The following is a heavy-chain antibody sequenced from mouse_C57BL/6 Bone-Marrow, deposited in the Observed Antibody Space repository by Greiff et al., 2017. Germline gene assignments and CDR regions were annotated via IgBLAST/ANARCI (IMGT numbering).Heavy chain of an antibody. CDR3: ARGPVVPAY. D-gene: IGHD1-1*01. J-gene: IGHJ3*01. Sequence: VQLQQSGAELARPGASVKLSCKASGYTFTSYGISWVKQRTGQGLEWIGEIYPRSGNTYYNEKFKGKATLTADKSASTAYMELRSLTYEDSAVYFCARGPVVPAYWGQGTLVTVSA. V-gene: IGHV1-81*01. CDR2: IYPRSGNT. CDR1: GYTFTSYG.